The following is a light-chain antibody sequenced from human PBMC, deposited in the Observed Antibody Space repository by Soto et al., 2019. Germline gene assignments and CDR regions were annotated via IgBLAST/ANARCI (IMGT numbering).Light chain of an antibody. Sequence: IVLTQSPGTLSLSPGERATRSCRASQSVSSSYLAWYQQKPGQAPRLLIYGASTRATGIPARFSGSASGTEFTLTISSLQSEDFAIYYCQQYNNWPLTFGGGTKVDI. CDR3: QQYNNWPLT. CDR1: QSVSSSY. CDR2: GAS. V-gene: IGKV3-15*01. J-gene: IGKJ4*01.